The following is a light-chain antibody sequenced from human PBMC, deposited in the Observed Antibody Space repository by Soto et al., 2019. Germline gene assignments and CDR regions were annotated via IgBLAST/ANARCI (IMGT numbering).Light chain of an antibody. CDR1: QSISSY. J-gene: IGKJ5*01. CDR2: GAS. V-gene: IGKV3-20*01. Sequence: EVVLTQSPDTLSLPPGERATLSCRASQSISSYLAWYQQKPGQAPRLLIYGASSRATGIPDRLSGSGSGTDFTLTIGRLEPEDFAVYYCQQYGSFPITFGQGTRLEIK. CDR3: QQYGSFPIT.